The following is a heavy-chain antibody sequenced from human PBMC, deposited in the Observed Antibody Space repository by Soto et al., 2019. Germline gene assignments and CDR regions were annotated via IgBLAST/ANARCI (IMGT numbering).Heavy chain of an antibody. CDR3: ARGSYYYDSSGYYISPFDY. CDR2: IWYDGSNK. CDR1: GFTFSSYG. V-gene: IGHV3-33*01. J-gene: IGHJ4*02. D-gene: IGHD3-22*01. Sequence: GGSLRLSCAASGFTFSSYGMHWVRQAPGKGLEWVAVIWYDGSNKYYADSVKGRFTISRDNSKNTLYLQMNSLRAEDTAVYYCARGSYYYDSSGYYISPFDYWGQGTLVTVSS.